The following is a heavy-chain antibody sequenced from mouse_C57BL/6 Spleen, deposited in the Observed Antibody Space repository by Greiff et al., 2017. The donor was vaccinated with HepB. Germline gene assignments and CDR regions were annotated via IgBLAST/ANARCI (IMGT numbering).Heavy chain of an antibody. CDR1: GFTFSSYA. CDR2: IRSGGGYI. D-gene: IGHD4-1*01. V-gene: IGHV5S21*01. Sequence: EVQGVESGEGLVKPGASLKLSCAASGFTFSSYAMSWVRQTPEQRLEWVEYIRSGGGYIYYADTVKGRFTIARDNAGNTLYLQLSSLKSEDTAMYYCTGRAGTRGVFAYWGQGTLVTVSA. J-gene: IGHJ3*01. CDR3: TGRAGTRGVFAY.